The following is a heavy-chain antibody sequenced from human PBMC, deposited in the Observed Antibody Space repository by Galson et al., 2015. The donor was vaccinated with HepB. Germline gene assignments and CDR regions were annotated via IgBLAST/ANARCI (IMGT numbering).Heavy chain of an antibody. D-gene: IGHD3-10*01. CDR3: ARGSYMWVRGVRIPYFDF. CDR2: ISTNSNYI. J-gene: IGHJ4*02. Sequence: SLRLSCAASGFSFSSHSMNWVRQAPGKGLEWVSYISTNSNYIYYADSVKGRFTISRDNAKNSVYLQTSRLRAEDTAVYYCARGSYMWVRGVRIPYFDFWGQGTLVTVSS. CDR1: GFSFSSHS. V-gene: IGHV3-21*01.